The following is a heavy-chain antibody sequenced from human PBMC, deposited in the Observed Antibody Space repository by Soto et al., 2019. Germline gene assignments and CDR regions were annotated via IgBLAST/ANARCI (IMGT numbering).Heavy chain of an antibody. CDR3: ATSLWFGTQPEI. J-gene: IGHJ4*02. CDR2: ISPSRTT. D-gene: IGHD3-10*01. CDR1: DGSFSNNY. Sequence: PSQTLSLTCGAYDGSFSNNYWTWFRQPPGKGLEWIGEISPSRTTKYIPPLKSRVTISLDTSKMHSSLKVTSVTAAHTAVYYCATSLWFGTQPEIWGQGALVTVSS. V-gene: IGHV4-34*01.